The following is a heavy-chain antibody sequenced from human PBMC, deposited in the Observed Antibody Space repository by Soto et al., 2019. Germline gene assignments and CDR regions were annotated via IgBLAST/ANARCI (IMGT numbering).Heavy chain of an antibody. J-gene: IGHJ4*02. CDR3: ARLGNYYDSSGYSYYFDY. CDR1: GGSISSSSYY. V-gene: IGHV4-39*01. Sequence: PSETLSLTCTVSGGSISSSSYYWGWIRQPPGKGLEWIGSIYYSGSTYYNPSLKRRVTISVDTSKNQFSLKLSSVTAADTAVYYCARLGNYYDSSGYSYYFDYWGQGTLVTVSS. D-gene: IGHD3-22*01. CDR2: IYYSGST.